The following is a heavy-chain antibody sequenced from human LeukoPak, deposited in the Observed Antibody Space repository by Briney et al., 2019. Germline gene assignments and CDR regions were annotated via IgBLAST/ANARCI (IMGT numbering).Heavy chain of an antibody. Sequence: AETLSLTCTVSGGSISSYYWSWIRQPPGKGLEWIGYIYYNGSTNYNPSLMSRVTISVDTSKNQFSLKLSSVTAADTAVYYCARQEVTFLFDAFDIWGQGTMVTVSS. J-gene: IGHJ3*02. CDR2: IYYNGST. CDR3: ARQEVTFLFDAFDI. D-gene: IGHD2-21*02. V-gene: IGHV4-59*08. CDR1: GGSISSYY.